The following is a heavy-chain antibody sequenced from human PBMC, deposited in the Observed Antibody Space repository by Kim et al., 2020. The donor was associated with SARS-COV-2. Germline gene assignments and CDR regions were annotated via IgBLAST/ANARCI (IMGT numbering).Heavy chain of an antibody. CDR3: ARKVGIVAVFPGTFDL. J-gene: IGHJ3*01. CDR1: GGSFSGYY. V-gene: IGHV4-34*01. Sequence: SETLSLTCSVSGGSFSGYYWTWIRQPPGKGLEWIGDINHNGGTNYNPSLKSRLSISVDTSKKQFSLKLKSVTAADTAVYYCARKVGIVAVFPGTFDLWGQGTIVTVSS. CDR2: INHNGGT. D-gene: IGHD3-22*01.